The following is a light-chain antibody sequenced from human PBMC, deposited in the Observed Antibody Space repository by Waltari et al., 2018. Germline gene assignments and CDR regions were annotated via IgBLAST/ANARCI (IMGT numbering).Light chain of an antibody. V-gene: IGLV2-14*03. CDR2: AVS. CDR1: ATDIGGYDY. CDR3: TSYTSKNTFI. J-gene: IGLJ2*01. Sequence: QSALTQPASVFGSLGQSVTLSCTGTATDIGGYDYVSWYPQHSGKTPKLLIFAVSSRPSEISARFSASKSGNTASLTISGLQTEDEADYHCTSYTSKNTFIFGGGTRLTVL.